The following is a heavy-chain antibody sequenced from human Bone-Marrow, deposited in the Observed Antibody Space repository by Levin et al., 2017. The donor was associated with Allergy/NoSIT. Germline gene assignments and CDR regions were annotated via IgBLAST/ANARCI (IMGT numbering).Heavy chain of an antibody. V-gene: IGHV4-59*01. CDR3: ARGPGITGINYAFDI. CDR1: GGSISSYY. D-gene: IGHD1-20*01. CDR2: IYYSGST. Sequence: ASETLSLTCTVSGGSISSYYWSWIRQPPGKGLEWIGYIYYSGSTNYNPSLKSRVTISVDTSKNQFSLKLSSVTAADTAVYYCARGPGITGINYAFDIWGQGTMVTVSS. J-gene: IGHJ3*02.